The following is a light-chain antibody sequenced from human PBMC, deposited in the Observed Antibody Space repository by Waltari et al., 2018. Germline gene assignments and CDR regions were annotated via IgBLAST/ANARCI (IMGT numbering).Light chain of an antibody. CDR3: LQYYNTPRS. Sequence: DIVMTQSPDSLAVSLGERATINCKASQSIFSRSKNRNHLAWYQQKPGQPPRLLIYWATIRESGVPDRFSGSGSGTDFALTISSLQAEDVAIYFCLQYYNTPRSFGQGTKLEIK. J-gene: IGKJ2*01. CDR2: WAT. V-gene: IGKV4-1*01. CDR1: QSIFSRSKNRNH.